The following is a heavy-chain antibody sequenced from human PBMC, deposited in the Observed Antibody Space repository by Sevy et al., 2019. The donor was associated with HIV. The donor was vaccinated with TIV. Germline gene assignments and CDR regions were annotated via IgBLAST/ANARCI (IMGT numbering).Heavy chain of an antibody. Sequence: GGSLRLSCAVSGFSFDSYGMTWVRQAPGKGLEWVSGISGSGTRTYYADSVKGRFIISRDNSKNTLYLQMNSLRSEDKGIYLCAKGGGGHYDPDEIGYYFYYYNMDVWGKGTTVTVSS. J-gene: IGHJ6*03. CDR2: ISGSGTRT. CDR3: AKGGGGHYDPDEIGYYFYYYNMDV. CDR1: GFSFDSYG. D-gene: IGHD3-22*01. V-gene: IGHV3-23*01.